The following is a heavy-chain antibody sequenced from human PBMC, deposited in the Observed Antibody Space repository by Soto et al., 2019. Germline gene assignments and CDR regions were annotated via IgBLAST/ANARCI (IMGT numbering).Heavy chain of an antibody. CDR1: GFTFSSYG. V-gene: IGHV3-30*18. Sequence: QVQLVESGGGVVQPGRSLRLSCAASGFTFSSYGMHWVRQAPGKGLEWVAVILYDGSNKYYADSVKGRFTISRDNSKNTLYLLMNSRRVEDTAVYYCAKDGLGWEIIRFQQTDYWGQGTLVTVSS. CDR3: AKDGLGWEIIRFQQTDY. CDR2: ILYDGSNK. J-gene: IGHJ4*02. D-gene: IGHD1-26*01.